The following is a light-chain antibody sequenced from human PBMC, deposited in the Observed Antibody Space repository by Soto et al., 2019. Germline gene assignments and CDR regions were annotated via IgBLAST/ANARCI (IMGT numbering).Light chain of an antibody. CDR2: GAS. CDR1: QSVSSN. J-gene: IGKJ2*01. CDR3: KQSHT. Sequence: EIVMTQSPATLSVSPGERATLSCRASQSVSSNLAWYQQKPGQAPRLLIYGASTRATGIPARFSGSGSGTEFSLPISSLHSEDFAVYYCKQSHTFGEGTKLEIK. V-gene: IGKV3-15*01.